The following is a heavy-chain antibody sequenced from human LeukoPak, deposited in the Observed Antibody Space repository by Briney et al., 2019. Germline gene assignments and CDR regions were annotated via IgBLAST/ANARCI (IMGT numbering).Heavy chain of an antibody. V-gene: IGHV3-23*01. J-gene: IGHJ4*02. Sequence: PGGSLRLSCAASGFTFSSYAMSWVRQAPGKGLEWVSAISGSGGSTYYADSVKGRFTISRDNAKNSLYMQMNNLRDEDTAVYYCARDNDWAFDYWGQGTLVTVSS. CDR2: ISGSGGST. D-gene: IGHD3-9*01. CDR3: ARDNDWAFDY. CDR1: GFTFSSYA.